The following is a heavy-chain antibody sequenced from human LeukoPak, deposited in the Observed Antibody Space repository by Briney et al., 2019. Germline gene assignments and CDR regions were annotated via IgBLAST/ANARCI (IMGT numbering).Heavy chain of an antibody. CDR1: GGSFSGYF. Sequence: SETLSLTCAVYGGSFSGYFCTWIRQPPGKGLEWIGETNHSGFTNYNPSLKSRVTISVDTSKKHFSLKLSSVTAADTAVYYCATGQRGYSDNWNSDWGQGTLVTVSS. CDR2: TNHSGFT. CDR3: ATGQRGYSDNWNSD. D-gene: IGHD1-1*01. V-gene: IGHV4-34*01. J-gene: IGHJ4*02.